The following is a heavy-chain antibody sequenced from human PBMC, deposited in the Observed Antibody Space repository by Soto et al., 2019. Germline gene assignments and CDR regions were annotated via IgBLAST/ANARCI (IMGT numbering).Heavy chain of an antibody. D-gene: IGHD3-10*01. V-gene: IGHV3-48*01. CDR2: ISSSSSTI. CDR3: ARDCVGCSPHGNYYGMDV. J-gene: IGHJ6*02. CDR1: GFTFSSYS. Sequence: GGSLRLSCAASGFTFSSYSMNWVRQAPGKGLEWVSYISSSSSTIYYADSVKGRFTISRDNAKNSLYLQMNSLRAEDTAVYYCARDCVGCSPHGNYYGMDVWCQGTTVTVSS.